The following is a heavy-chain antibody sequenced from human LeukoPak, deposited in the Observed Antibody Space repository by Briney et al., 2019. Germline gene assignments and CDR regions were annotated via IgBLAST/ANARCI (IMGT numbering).Heavy chain of an antibody. Sequence: SETLSLTCTVSGGSISSGSYYWSWIRQPAGKGLEWIGRIYTSGSTNYNPSLKSRVTISVDTSKNQFSLKLSSVTAADTAVYYCARGMYYYDSSGYYYVYYFDYWGQGTLVTVSS. J-gene: IGHJ4*02. CDR3: ARGMYYYDSSGYYYVYYFDY. CDR2: IYTSGST. D-gene: IGHD3-22*01. CDR1: GGSISSGSYY. V-gene: IGHV4-61*02.